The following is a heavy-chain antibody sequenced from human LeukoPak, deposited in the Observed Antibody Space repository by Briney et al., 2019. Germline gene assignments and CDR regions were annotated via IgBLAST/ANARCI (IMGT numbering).Heavy chain of an antibody. CDR3: ARDLAVPDLLTGYYNGGAFDI. CDR2: IYHSGST. Sequence: PSETLSLTCTVSGGSISSGGYYWSWIRQPPGKGLEWIGYIYHSGSTYYNPSLKSRVTISVDRSKNQFSLKLSSVTAADTAVYYCARDLAVPDLLTGYYNGGAFDIWGQGTMVTVSS. V-gene: IGHV4-30-2*01. D-gene: IGHD3-9*01. J-gene: IGHJ3*02. CDR1: GGSISSGGYY.